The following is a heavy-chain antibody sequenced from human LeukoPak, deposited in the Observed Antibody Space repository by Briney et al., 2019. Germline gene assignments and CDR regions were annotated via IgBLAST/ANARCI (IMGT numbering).Heavy chain of an antibody. D-gene: IGHD2-15*01. CDR2: IYYSGST. CDR3: ARHTPAYYYGMDV. J-gene: IGHJ6*02. CDR1: GGSISSSSYY. V-gene: IGHV4-39*01. Sequence: SETLSLTCTVSGGSISSSSYYWGWIRQPPGKGLEWIGSIYYSGSTYYNPSLKSRVTISVDTSKNQFSLKLSSVIAADTSVYYCARHTPAYYYGMDVWGQGTTVTVSS.